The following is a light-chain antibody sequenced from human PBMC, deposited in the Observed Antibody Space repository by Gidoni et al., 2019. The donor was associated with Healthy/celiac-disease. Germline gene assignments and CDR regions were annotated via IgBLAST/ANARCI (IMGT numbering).Light chain of an antibody. CDR2: QDS. Sequence: SYELTQPPSVSVSPGQTASLTFSGDKLGDKYACWYQQKPGQSPVLVIYQDSKRPSGIPERFSGSNSGNTATLTISGTQAMDEADYYCQAWDSSTENVFGTGTKVTVL. CDR3: QAWDSSTENV. CDR1: KLGDKY. J-gene: IGLJ1*01. V-gene: IGLV3-1*01.